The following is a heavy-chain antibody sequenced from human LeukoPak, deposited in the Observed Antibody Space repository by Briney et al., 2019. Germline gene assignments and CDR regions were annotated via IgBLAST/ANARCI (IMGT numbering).Heavy chain of an antibody. D-gene: IGHD3-10*01. CDR2: ISFDGSNK. J-gene: IGHJ4*02. V-gene: IGHV3-30*18. CDR1: GGSISSYY. CDR3: AKDHLHIFGSGSYIDY. Sequence: LSLTCTVSGGSISSYYWSWIRQPPGKGLEWVAVISFDGSNKYYADSVKGRFTISRDNSKNTLYLQMNSLTTEDTAVYYCAKDHLHIFGSGSYIDYWGQGTLVTVSS.